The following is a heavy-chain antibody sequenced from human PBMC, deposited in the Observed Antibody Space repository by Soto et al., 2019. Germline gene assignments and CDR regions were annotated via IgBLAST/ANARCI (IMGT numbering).Heavy chain of an antibody. CDR3: GGQGGELLFCVPMDV. CDR1: GSSIGRFY. V-gene: IGHV4-4*08. D-gene: IGHD3-10*01. CDR2: IYASGSS. Sequence: QVQLQESGPGQVKPSETLSLTCSVSGSSIGRFYWSWIRQSPGKGLEWIGYIYASGSSNYNPSLKSRVNLSEDTSKNQLFPILSSVTAAEPAIYYWGGQGGELLFCVPMDVLGKGTPVTVSS. J-gene: IGHJ6*04.